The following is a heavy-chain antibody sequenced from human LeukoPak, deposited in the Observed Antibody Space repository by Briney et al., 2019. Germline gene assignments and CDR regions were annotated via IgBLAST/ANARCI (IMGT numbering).Heavy chain of an antibody. CDR3: ARVYSSSCLDY. Sequence: GGSLRLSCAASGFTFSSYAMHWVRQAPGKGLERVAVISYDGSNKYYADSVKGRFTISRDNSKNTLYLQMNSLRAEDTAVYYCARVYSSSCLDYWGQGTLVTVSS. V-gene: IGHV3-30*04. J-gene: IGHJ4*02. CDR2: ISYDGSNK. D-gene: IGHD6-13*01. CDR1: GFTFSSYA.